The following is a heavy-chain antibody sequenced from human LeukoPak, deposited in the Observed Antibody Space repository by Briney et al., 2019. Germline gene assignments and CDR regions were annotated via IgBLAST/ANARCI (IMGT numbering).Heavy chain of an antibody. CDR2: IYTSGST. CDR3: ARGNRPAAGRGYYFDY. CDR1: GGSISSYY. D-gene: IGHD6-13*01. J-gene: IGHJ4*02. V-gene: IGHV4-4*07. Sequence: SETLSLTCTVSGGSISSYYWSWIRQPAGKGLEWIGRIYTSGSTNYNPSLKSRVTMSVDTSKNQFSLKLSSVTAADTAVYYCARGNRPAAGRGYYFDYWGQGTLVTVSS.